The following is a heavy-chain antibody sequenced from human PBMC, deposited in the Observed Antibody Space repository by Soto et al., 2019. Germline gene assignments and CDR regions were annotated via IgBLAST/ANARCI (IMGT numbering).Heavy chain of an antibody. V-gene: IGHV3-33*01. CDR1: GFTFSSYC. CDR2: IWYDGSNK. CDR3: ARGDGSGGSWFDP. J-gene: IGHJ5*02. D-gene: IGHD3-10*01. Sequence: ESGGGVVQPGRSLRLSCAASGFTFSSYCMHWVRQALGKGLEWVAVIWYDGSNKYYADSVKGRFTISRDNSKNTLYLQMNSLRAEDTAVYYCARGDGSGGSWFDPWGQGTLVTVSS.